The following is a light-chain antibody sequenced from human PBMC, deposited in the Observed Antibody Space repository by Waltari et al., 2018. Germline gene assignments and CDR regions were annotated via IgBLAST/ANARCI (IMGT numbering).Light chain of an antibody. Sequence: EIVMTQSPATLPVSPGERATLSCRASQSVSSNLAWYQQKPGQAPRLLIYGASTRATGIPASFSGSGSGTEFTLTISSLQSEDFAVYYCQQYNNWPPHTFGGGTKVEIK. V-gene: IGKV3-15*01. CDR2: GAS. J-gene: IGKJ4*01. CDR1: QSVSSN. CDR3: QQYNNWPPHT.